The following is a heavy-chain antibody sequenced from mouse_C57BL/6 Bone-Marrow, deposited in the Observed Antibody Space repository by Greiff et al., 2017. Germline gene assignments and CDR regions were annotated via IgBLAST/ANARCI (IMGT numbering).Heavy chain of an antibody. CDR1: GYTFTSYW. Sequence: QVQLQQPGAELVMPGASVKLSCKASGYTFTSYWMHWVKQRPGQGLEWIGEIDPSDSYTNYNQKFKCKSTLTVDKSSSTAYMQLSSLTSEDSAVYYCAREGFITTVPFAYWGQGTLVTVSA. CDR3: AREGFITTVPFAY. V-gene: IGHV1-69*01. J-gene: IGHJ3*01. D-gene: IGHD1-1*01. CDR2: IDPSDSYT.